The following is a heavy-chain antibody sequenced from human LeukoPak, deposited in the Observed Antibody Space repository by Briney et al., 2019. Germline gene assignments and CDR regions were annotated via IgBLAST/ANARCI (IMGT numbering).Heavy chain of an antibody. D-gene: IGHD1-26*01. J-gene: IGHJ4*02. CDR1: GFTFSSYD. Sequence: GGPLRLSCAASGFTFSSYDMHWVRQATGKGLEWVSAIGVAANTFYSGSVKGRFTTSRENAKNSLYLLMSSLRAEDTAVYYCARQNTPHGNFDYWGQGTLVTVSS. CDR2: IGVAANT. V-gene: IGHV3-13*01. CDR3: ARQNTPHGNFDY.